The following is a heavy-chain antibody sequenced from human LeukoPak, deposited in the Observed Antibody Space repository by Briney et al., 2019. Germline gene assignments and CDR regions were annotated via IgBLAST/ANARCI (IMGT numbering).Heavy chain of an antibody. CDR3: ARDRRIAAAGTGNWFDP. J-gene: IGHJ5*02. Sequence: ASVKVSCKASGYTFTSYAMHWVRQAPGQRLEWMGWINAGNGITKYSQKFQGRVTITRDTSASTAYRELSSLRSEDTAVYYCARDRRIAAAGTGNWFDPWGQGTLVTVSS. CDR1: GYTFTSYA. D-gene: IGHD6-13*01. V-gene: IGHV1-3*01. CDR2: INAGNGIT.